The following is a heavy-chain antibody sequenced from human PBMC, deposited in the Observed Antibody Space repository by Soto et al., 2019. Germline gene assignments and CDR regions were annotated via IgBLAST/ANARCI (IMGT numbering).Heavy chain of an antibody. CDR1: GFTFSSYG. J-gene: IGHJ4*02. Sequence: QVQLVESGGGLVQPGRSLRLSCAASGFTFSSYGMHWVRQAPGKGLEWVAVISYDGSNKYYADSVKGRFTISRDNSKNTLYLQMNSLRAEDTAVYYCAPWFGAFDYWGQGTLVTVSS. D-gene: IGHD3-10*01. CDR2: ISYDGSNK. V-gene: IGHV3-30*03. CDR3: APWFGAFDY.